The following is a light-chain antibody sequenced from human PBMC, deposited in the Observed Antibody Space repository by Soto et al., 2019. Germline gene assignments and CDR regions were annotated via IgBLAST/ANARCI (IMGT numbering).Light chain of an antibody. CDR2: AAS. CDR3: QQSYSTPVT. CDR1: QSISSSY. Sequence: EIVLTQSPGTLSLSPGEGGTLSCRASQSISSSYLAWYQQKPGQSPRLLIYAASSRATGIPDRFSGSGSGTDFTLTISRLEPEDFATYYCQQSYSTPVTFGQGTKVEIK. J-gene: IGKJ1*01. V-gene: IGKV3-20*01.